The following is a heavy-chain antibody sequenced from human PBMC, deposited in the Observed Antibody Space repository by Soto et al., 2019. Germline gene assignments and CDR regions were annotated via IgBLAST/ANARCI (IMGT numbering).Heavy chain of an antibody. CDR2: IIPILGIA. V-gene: IGHV1-69*02. CDR1: GGTFSSYT. D-gene: IGHD3-16*01. Sequence: ASVKVSCKASGGTFSSYTISWVRQAPGQGLEWMGRIIPILGIANYAQKFQGRVTITADKSTSTAYMELSSLRSEDTAVYYCAVSSGEYPTDDYYYMDVWGKGTTVTVSS. J-gene: IGHJ6*03. CDR3: AVSSGEYPTDDYYYMDV.